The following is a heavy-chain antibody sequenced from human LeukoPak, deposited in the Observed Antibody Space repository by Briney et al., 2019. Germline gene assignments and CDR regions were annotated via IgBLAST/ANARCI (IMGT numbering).Heavy chain of an antibody. CDR3: TITMIDAFDI. V-gene: IGHV3-30*03. CDR2: ISYDGSNK. Sequence: GGSLRLSCAASGFTFSSYGMHWVRQAPGKGLEWVAVISYDGSNKYYADSVKGRFTISRYNSKNTLYLQMNSLRAEDTAVYYCTITMIDAFDIWGQGTMVTVSS. CDR1: GFTFSSYG. J-gene: IGHJ3*02. D-gene: IGHD3-22*01.